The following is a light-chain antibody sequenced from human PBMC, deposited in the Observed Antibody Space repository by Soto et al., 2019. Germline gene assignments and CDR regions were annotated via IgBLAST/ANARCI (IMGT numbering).Light chain of an antibody. Sequence: EIVWKQSPGTVSLYRGERATLSCRASQSVSNNYLAWYQQNPGQAPRPLIYAESNRATGIPDRFTGSGSGTYFTLTISRLEPEDFALYYCPQYGSSGTVGQAPQV. CDR1: QSVSNNY. CDR2: AES. J-gene: IGKJ1*01. V-gene: IGKV3-20*01. CDR3: PQYGSSGT.